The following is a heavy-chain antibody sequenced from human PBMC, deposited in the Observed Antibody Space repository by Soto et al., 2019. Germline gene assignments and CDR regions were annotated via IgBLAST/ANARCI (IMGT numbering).Heavy chain of an antibody. CDR1: GYTFTYRY. CDR2: ITPFNGNT. J-gene: IGHJ3*02. CDR3: ARLGDAFDI. Sequence: QMQLVQSGAEVKKTGSSVKVSCKASGYTFTYRYLHWVRQAPGQALERMGWITPFNGNTNYAQKFQDEVTMTRDRSKSPAYMELSSLRSEDPAMYYCARLGDAFDIWGQGTMVTVSS. D-gene: IGHD1-26*01. V-gene: IGHV1-45*02.